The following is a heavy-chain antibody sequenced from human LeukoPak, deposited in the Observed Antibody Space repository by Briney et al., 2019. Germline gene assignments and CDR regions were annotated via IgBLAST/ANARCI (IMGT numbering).Heavy chain of an antibody. CDR1: GFTFNGYN. D-gene: IGHD6-19*01. V-gene: IGHV3-48*01. J-gene: IGHJ3*02. Sequence: GGSLRLSCAASGFTFNGYNMNWVRQAPGKGLEWISYITSSSSSNSYADSVKGRFSISRDNAKNSLYLQMNSLRAEDTAVYYCAKDRVSGWYPDAFDIWGQGTMVTVSS. CDR3: AKDRVSGWYPDAFDI. CDR2: ITSSSSSN.